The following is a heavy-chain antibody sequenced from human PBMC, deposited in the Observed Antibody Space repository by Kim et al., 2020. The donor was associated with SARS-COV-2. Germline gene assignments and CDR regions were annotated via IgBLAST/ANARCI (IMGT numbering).Heavy chain of an antibody. Sequence: GGSLRLSCAASGFTFSSYAMHWVRQAPGKGLEWVAVISYDGSNKYYADSVKGRFTISRDNSKNTLYLQMNSLRAEDTAVYYCARDGVRYCSGGSCYTALDYWGQGTLVTVSS. CDR2: ISYDGSNK. J-gene: IGHJ4*02. V-gene: IGHV3-30*04. CDR3: ARDGVRYCSGGSCYTALDY. D-gene: IGHD2-15*01. CDR1: GFTFSSYA.